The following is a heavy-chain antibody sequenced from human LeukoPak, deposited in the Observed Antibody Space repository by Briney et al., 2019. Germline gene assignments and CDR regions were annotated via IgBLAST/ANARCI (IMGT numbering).Heavy chain of an antibody. CDR2: IRYDGSNK. V-gene: IGHV3-30*02. J-gene: IGHJ4*02. D-gene: IGHD6-13*01. CDR3: AKQLSRSSWRSY. Sequence: GGSLRLSCAASGFTFSSYGMHWVRQAPGKGLEWVAFIRYDGSNKYYADSVKGRFTISRDNSKNTLYLQMNSLRAEDTAVYYCAKQLSRSSWRSYWGQGTLVTVSS. CDR1: GFTFSSYG.